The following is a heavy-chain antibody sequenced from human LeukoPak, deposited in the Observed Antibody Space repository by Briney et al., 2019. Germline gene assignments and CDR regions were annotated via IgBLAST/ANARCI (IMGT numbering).Heavy chain of an antibody. J-gene: IGHJ5*02. Sequence: GGSLRLSCAASGFTFSNAWMSWVRQAPGKGLEWVAVIWYDGSNKYYADSVKGRFTISRDNSKNTLYLQMNSLRAEDTAVYYCAGEQAARTFDPWGQGTLVTVSS. CDR1: GFTFSNAW. V-gene: IGHV3-33*08. D-gene: IGHD6-6*01. CDR3: AGEQAARTFDP. CDR2: IWYDGSNK.